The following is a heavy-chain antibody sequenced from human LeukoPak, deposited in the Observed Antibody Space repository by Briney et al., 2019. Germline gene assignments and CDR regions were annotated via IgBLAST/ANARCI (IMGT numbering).Heavy chain of an antibody. J-gene: IGHJ4*02. CDR3: ARESLYSSSWSDY. D-gene: IGHD6-13*01. V-gene: IGHV1-2*02. CDR1: GYTFTGYY. Sequence: ASVKVSCKASGYTFTGYYMHWVRQAPGQVLEWMGWINPNGGGTNYAQKFQGRVTMTRDTSISTAYMELSRLRSDDTAVYYCARESLYSSSWSDYWGQGTLVTVSS. CDR2: INPNGGGT.